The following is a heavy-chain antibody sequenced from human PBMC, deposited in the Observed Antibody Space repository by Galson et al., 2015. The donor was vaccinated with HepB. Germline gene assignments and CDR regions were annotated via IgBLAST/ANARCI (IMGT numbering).Heavy chain of an antibody. CDR2: IDWDDDK. CDR1: GFSLSTSGMC. V-gene: IGHV2-70*11. J-gene: IGHJ6*02. D-gene: IGHD3-10*01. CDR3: ARIQCAQPAAMVRDKDGMDV. Sequence: PALVNPTQTLTLTCTFSGFSLSTSGMCVSWIRQPPGKALEWLARIDWDDDKYYSTSLKTRLTISKDTSKNQVVLTMTNMDPVDTATYYCARIQCAQPAAMVRDKDGMDVWGQGTTVTVSS.